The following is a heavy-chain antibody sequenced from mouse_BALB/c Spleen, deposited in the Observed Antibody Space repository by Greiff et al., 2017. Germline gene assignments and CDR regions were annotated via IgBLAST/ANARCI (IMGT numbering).Heavy chain of an antibody. V-gene: IGHV1S53*03. CDR1: GYTFTDHA. J-gene: IGHJ1*01. CDR3: NVITTVVAPYFDV. D-gene: IGHD1-1*01. Sequence: VQGVESDTELVKPGASVKISCKASGYTFTDHAIHWVKQRPEQGLEWIGYISPGNGDIKYNEKFKGKATLTADKSSSTAYMQLNSLTSEDSAVYFCNVITTVVAPYFDVWGAGTTVTVSS. CDR2: ISPGNGDI.